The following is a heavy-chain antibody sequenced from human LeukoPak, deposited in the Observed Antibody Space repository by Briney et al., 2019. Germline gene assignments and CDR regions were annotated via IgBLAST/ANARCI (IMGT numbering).Heavy chain of an antibody. CDR1: GFTFSSSG. J-gene: IGHJ4*02. V-gene: IGHV3-48*02. Sequence: QPGGSLRLSCAASGFTFSSSGMNWVRQAPGKGLEWVSYVSSGSHTIYYADSVKGRFTISRDNAKNSLYLQMNSLRDEDTAVYYCASRDYFDYWGQGTLVTVSS. CDR3: ASRDYFDY. CDR2: VSSGSHTI.